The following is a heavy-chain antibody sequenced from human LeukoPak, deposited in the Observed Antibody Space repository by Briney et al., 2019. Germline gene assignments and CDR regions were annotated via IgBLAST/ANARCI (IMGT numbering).Heavy chain of an antibody. CDR3: AKDLDYGDYYFDY. CDR2: ISGSGGST. Sequence: SGGSLRLSCAASGFTFSSYAMSWVRQAPGKGLEWVSAISGSGGSTYYADSVKGRFTISRDNSKNTLYLQMNSLRAEDTAAYYCAKDLDYGDYYFDYWGQGTLVTVSS. V-gene: IGHV3-23*01. CDR1: GFTFSSYA. D-gene: IGHD4-17*01. J-gene: IGHJ4*02.